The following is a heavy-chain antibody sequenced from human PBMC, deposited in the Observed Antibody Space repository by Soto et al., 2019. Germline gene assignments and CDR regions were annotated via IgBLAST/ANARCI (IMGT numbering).Heavy chain of an antibody. Sequence: GASVKVSCKASGYSFISHYIHWVSQAPGQGIEWMGFINPSGGSATLAQKFQGRVTMTRDTSTSTVYMELTILRSEDAVVYYCARDYLSSKLSLSYFDFWGQGTLVTVSS. D-gene: IGHD2-2*01. V-gene: IGHV1-46*01. CDR1: GYSFISHY. CDR3: ARDYLSSKLSLSYFDF. CDR2: INPSGGSA. J-gene: IGHJ4*02.